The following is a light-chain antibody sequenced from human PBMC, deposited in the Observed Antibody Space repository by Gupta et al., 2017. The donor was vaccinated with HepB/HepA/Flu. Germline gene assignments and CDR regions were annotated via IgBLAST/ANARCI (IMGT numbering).Light chain of an antibody. CDR1: IGAVTDGHY. CDR2: NTD. CDR3: LLQYGAARV. Sequence: QAVVTQEPSLTVSPGGTVTLTCGSSIGAVTDGHYPFWFQQRPGQAPVSLIFNTDKRHSYTPARFSGFLLGGKAALRLSGAHFEEEADDYCLLQYGAARVFGGGTKLAVL. V-gene: IGLV7-46*01. J-gene: IGLJ3*02.